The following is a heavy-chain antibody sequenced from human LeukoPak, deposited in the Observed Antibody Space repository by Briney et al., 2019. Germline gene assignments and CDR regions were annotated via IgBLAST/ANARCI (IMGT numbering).Heavy chain of an antibody. V-gene: IGHV4-59*08. D-gene: IGHD6-19*01. Sequence: GSLRLSCAASGFTSSSYAMSWVRQAPGKGLEWIAYISYSGSTNYNPSLESRVTISMDTSKNQLSLRLSSVTAADTAVYYCARHDAVPVYQRGMDVWGQGTTVTVSS. CDR1: GFTSSSYA. CDR3: ARHDAVPVYQRGMDV. CDR2: ISYSGST. J-gene: IGHJ6*02.